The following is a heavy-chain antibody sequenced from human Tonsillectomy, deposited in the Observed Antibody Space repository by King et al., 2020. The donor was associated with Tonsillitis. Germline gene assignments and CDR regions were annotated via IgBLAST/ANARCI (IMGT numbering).Heavy chain of an antibody. J-gene: IGHJ4*02. Sequence: VQLVQSGGGLVKPGGSLRLSCAASGFTFTNAWMRWVRQAPGKGLEWVARIKSKTDGGTTDYAAPVEGRFTVSRDDSKNTLYLQRNSLKTEDTAVYYCTTELRWEPPNFDYWGQGTLVTVSS. CDR2: IKSKTDGGTT. D-gene: IGHD1-26*01. CDR1: GFTFTNAW. V-gene: IGHV3-15*01. CDR3: TTELRWEPPNFDY.